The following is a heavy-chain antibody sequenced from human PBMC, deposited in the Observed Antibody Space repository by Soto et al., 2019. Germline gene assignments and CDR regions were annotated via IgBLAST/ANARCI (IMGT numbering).Heavy chain of an antibody. J-gene: IGHJ4*02. CDR3: AKGGMAVAGTFVDY. CDR2: ISGSGGST. CDR1: GFTFSSYA. Sequence: GSLRLSCASSGFTFSSYAMSWVRQAPGKGLEWVSAISGSGGSTYYADSVKGRFTISRDNSKNTLYLQMNSLRAEDTAVYYCAKGGMAVAGTFVDYWGQGTLVTVSS. V-gene: IGHV3-23*01. D-gene: IGHD6-19*01.